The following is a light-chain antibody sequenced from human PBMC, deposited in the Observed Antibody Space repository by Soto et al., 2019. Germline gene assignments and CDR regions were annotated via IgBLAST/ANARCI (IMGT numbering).Light chain of an antibody. J-gene: IGKJ1*01. CDR2: DAS. CDR1: QSISSR. Sequence: DIQMAQAPSTRSASVGDRVTIACRASQSISSRLAWYPQKPGKAPKILRYDASSLESGVPSMFSGSGAGTEFTLTISSLQPDDFETYYCQQYNSYSWTFGQGTKVDNK. V-gene: IGKV1-5*01. CDR3: QQYNSYSWT.